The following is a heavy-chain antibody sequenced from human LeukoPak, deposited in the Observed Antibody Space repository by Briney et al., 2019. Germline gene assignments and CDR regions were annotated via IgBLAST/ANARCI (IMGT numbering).Heavy chain of an antibody. V-gene: IGHV3-53*01. CDR1: GFTVRSNY. J-gene: IGHJ5*02. CDR3: ASNGYPSGWFDP. CDR2: IYSGGGT. D-gene: IGHD2-8*01. Sequence: GGSLRLSCAASGFTVRSNYMSWVRQPPGKGLEWVSVIYSGGGTYYPDSVRGRFTISRDNSKNTLYLQMNSLRAEDTAVYYCASNGYPSGWFDPWGQGTLVTVSS.